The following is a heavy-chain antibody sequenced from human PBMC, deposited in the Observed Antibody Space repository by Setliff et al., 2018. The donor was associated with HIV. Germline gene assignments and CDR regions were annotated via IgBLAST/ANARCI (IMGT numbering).Heavy chain of an antibody. V-gene: IGHV4-39*01. Sequence: PSETLSLTCTVSGGSVGSGSYYWGWIRQPPGKGLQWIGSIHYSGSTYYKPSLKSRVTMSVDSSKNQFSLKVNSVTAADTAVYYCARLRPSVADRSYFDHWGQGTLVTVSS. CDR1: GGSVGSGSYY. CDR3: ARLRPSVADRSYFDH. J-gene: IGHJ4*02. D-gene: IGHD6-19*01. CDR2: IHYSGST.